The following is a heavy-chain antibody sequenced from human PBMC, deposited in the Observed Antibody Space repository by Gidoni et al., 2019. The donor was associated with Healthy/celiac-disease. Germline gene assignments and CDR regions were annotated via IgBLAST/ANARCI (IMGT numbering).Heavy chain of an antibody. CDR1: GVPFSVYA. Sequence: QVPLVQSGAEVQKPGSSVKVSCKASGVPFSVYAIRWVRQAPGQGLEWMGGITPICGTANYAQKVQGRGTITADESTSTAYMELSSMRSEDTAVYYCARDNKVTTRAPGFDHWGQGTLVTVSS. V-gene: IGHV1-69*01. CDR3: ARDNKVTTRAPGFDH. J-gene: IGHJ5*02. D-gene: IGHD2-21*02. CDR2: ITPICGTA.